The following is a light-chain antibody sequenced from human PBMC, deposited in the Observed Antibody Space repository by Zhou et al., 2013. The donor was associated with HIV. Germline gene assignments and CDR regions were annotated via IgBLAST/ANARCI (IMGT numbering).Light chain of an antibody. J-gene: IGKJ2*01. CDR1: QSLLHTNGYNY. CDR2: LGS. V-gene: IGKV2-28*01. CDR3: MQRIEFPWT. Sequence: IVMTQSPLSLPVTPGEPASISCRSSQSLLHTNGYNYLDWYLQKPGQSPQVLIYLGSNRASGVPDRFSGSGSGTDFTLRISRVEAEDAGVYYCMQRIEFPWTFGQGTEAGDQT.